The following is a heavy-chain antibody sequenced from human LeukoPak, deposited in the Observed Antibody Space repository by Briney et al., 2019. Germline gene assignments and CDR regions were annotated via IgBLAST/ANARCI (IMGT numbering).Heavy chain of an antibody. CDR1: GFTFSSYA. Sequence: GGSLRLSCAASGFTFSSYAMSWVRQAPGKGLEWVSAISGSGGSTYYADSVKGRFTISRDNPNNTVYLQMNNLRPEDTAVFYCARGQGYESYYYMDVWGKGTTVSVSS. V-gene: IGHV3-23*01. J-gene: IGHJ6*03. D-gene: IGHD2-2*01. CDR3: ARGQGYESYYYMDV. CDR2: ISGSGGST.